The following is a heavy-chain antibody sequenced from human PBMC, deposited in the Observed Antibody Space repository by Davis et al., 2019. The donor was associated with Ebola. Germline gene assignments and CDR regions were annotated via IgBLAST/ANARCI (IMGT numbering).Heavy chain of an antibody. CDR3: ARLRDGYNSRGYNWFDP. CDR1: GYSFTSYW. Sequence: GESLKISCKGSGYSFTSYWISWVRQMPGKGLEWMGRIDPSDSYTNYSPSFQGQVTISADKSISTAYLQWSSLKASDTAMYYCARLRDGYNSRGYNWFDPWGQGTLVTVSS. D-gene: IGHD5-24*01. CDR2: IDPSDSYT. J-gene: IGHJ5*02. V-gene: IGHV5-10-1*04.